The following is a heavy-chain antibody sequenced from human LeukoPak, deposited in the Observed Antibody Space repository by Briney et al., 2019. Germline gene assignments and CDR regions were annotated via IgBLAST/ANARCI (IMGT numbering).Heavy chain of an antibody. Sequence: GGSLRLSCAASGFTFSSYGMHWVRQAPGKGLEWVAVISYDGSNKYYADSVKGRFTISRDNSKNTLYLQMNSLRAEDTAVYYCAKDLRLYNSYYYDHWGQGTLVTVSS. D-gene: IGHD6-19*01. CDR3: AKDLRLYNSYYYDH. J-gene: IGHJ4*02. V-gene: IGHV3-30*18. CDR1: GFTFSSYG. CDR2: ISYDGSNK.